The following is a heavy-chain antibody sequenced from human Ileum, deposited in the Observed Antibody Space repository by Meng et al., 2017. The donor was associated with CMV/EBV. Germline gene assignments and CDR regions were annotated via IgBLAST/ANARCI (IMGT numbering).Heavy chain of an antibody. CDR3: ARDPSRDGHNYPDY. D-gene: IGHD5-24*01. Sequence: ASRFIFSNYKMHWVRQAPGKGLEWVSSISGSGSDIYYADSVKGRFTISRDDAKSSLYLQMNSLRVEDTAVYYCARDPSRDGHNYPDYWGQGTLVTVSS. CDR1: RFIFSNYK. V-gene: IGHV3-21*01. CDR2: ISGSGSDI. J-gene: IGHJ4*02.